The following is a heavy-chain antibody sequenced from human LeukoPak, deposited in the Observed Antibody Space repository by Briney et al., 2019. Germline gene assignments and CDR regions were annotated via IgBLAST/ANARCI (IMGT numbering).Heavy chain of an antibody. CDR2: IKQDGSEK. D-gene: IGHD2-2*01. CDR3: ARVPSNIVVVPAAPPHSPHYYFDY. J-gene: IGHJ4*02. V-gene: IGHV3-7*01. Sequence: GGSLRLSCAASGFTFSSYWMSWVRQAPGKGLEWVANIKQDGSEKYYVDSVKGRFTISRDNAKNSLYLQMNSLRAEDKAVYYCARVPSNIVVVPAAPPHSPHYYFDYGAQGTLVTVSS. CDR1: GFTFSSYW.